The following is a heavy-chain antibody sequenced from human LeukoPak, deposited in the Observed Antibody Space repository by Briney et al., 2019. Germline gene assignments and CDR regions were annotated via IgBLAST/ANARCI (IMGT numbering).Heavy chain of an antibody. CDR2: IHSSGST. V-gene: IGHV4-39*01. J-gene: IGHJ5*02. D-gene: IGHD2-2*01. CDR3: ARPLPAAAYNWFDP. CDR1: GGSISSSNYF. Sequence: NTSETLSLTCNVSGGSISSSNYFWGWIRQPPGKGLEWIGSIHSSGSTYYNPSLKSRVTISVDTSKNQFSLKLSSVTAADTAVYYCARPLPAAAYNWFDPWGQGTLVTVSS.